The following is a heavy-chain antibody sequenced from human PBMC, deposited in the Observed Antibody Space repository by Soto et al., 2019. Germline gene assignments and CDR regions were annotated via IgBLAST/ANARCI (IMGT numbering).Heavy chain of an antibody. V-gene: IGHV1-18*01. CDR1: GYTFTSCG. CDR2: ISAYNGNT. D-gene: IGHD3-3*01. Sequence: ASVKVSCKASGYTFTSCGISWVRQAPGQGLEWMGWISAYNGNTNYAQKLKGRDTMTTDTSTSTAYMELRSLRFDDTAVYYCARAIQDWFDPWGQGTLVTVSS. CDR3: ARAIQDWFDP. J-gene: IGHJ5*02.